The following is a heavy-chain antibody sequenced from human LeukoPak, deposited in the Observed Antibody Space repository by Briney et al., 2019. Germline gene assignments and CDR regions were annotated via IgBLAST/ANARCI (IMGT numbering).Heavy chain of an antibody. CDR3: ARSTTYYYDSSGDVAFDI. Sequence: PGGSLRLSCAASGFTFSSYSMNWVRQAPGKGLEWVSSISSSSSYIYYADSVKGRFTISRDNAKNSLYLQMNSLRAEDTAVYYCARSTTYYYDSSGDVAFDIWGQGTMVTVSS. CDR2: ISSSSSYI. CDR1: GFTFSSYS. J-gene: IGHJ3*02. D-gene: IGHD3-22*01. V-gene: IGHV3-21*01.